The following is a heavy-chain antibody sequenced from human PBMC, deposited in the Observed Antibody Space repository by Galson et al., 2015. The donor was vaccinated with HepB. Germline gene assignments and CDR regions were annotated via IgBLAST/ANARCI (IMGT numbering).Heavy chain of an antibody. Sequence: CMSPSCAASGVFFGDSSISWLDQSPETGLERVSYISAPLTYTKYADAVRGRFSISRDNAHNSLFLHMSNLRAEDTATYYCARCGGVGSRNVAVAGTLCDRWGQGTLVTVSS. J-gene: IGHJ4*02. D-gene: IGHD6-19*01. CDR3: ARCGGVGSRNVAVAGTLCDR. CDR1: GVFFGDSS. V-gene: IGHV3-11*06. CDR2: ISAPLTYT.